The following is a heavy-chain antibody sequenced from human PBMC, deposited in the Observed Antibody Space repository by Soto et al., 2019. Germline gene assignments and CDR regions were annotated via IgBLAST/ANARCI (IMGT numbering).Heavy chain of an antibody. CDR2: LSSSGTTI. D-gene: IGHD3-10*01. CDR3: ARVVRGVIAEYYYYYMDV. Sequence: QVQLVESGGGLVKPGGSLRLSCAASGFSFSDYYMTWIRQAPGKGLEWLSNLSSSGTTIYYAESAKGRVSISRDNAKISLYMAMNRRRAEDTAVYYCARVVRGVIAEYYYYYMDVWGKGTRVTVSS. V-gene: IGHV3-11*01. CDR1: GFSFSDYY. J-gene: IGHJ6*03.